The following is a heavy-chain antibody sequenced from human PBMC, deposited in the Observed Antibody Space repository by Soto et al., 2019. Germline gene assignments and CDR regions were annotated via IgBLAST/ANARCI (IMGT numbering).Heavy chain of an antibody. CDR2: ISAYNGNT. V-gene: IGHV1-18*01. Sequence: QVQLVQSGAEVKKPGASVKVSCKASGYTFTSYGISWVRQAPGQGLEWMGWISAYNGNTNHAQRLQGRATMTTDTSTSTAYTELRSLRSDDTAVYYCARDRGSYALDYWGQGTLVTVSS. J-gene: IGHJ4*02. D-gene: IGHD1-26*01. CDR3: ARDRGSYALDY. CDR1: GYTFTSYG.